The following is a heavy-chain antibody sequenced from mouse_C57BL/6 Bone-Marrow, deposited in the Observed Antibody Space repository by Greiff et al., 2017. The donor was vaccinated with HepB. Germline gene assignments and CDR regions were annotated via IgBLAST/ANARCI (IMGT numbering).Heavy chain of an antibody. CDR1: GYTFTSYG. J-gene: IGHJ2*01. Sequence: VKLMESGAELARPGASVKLSCKASGYTFTSYGISWVKQRTGQGLEWIGEIYPRSGNTYYNEKFKGKATLTADKSSSTAYMELRSLTSEDSAVYFCARRTTVVATDFDYWGQGTTLTVSS. V-gene: IGHV1-81*01. D-gene: IGHD1-1*01. CDR3: ARRTTVVATDFDY. CDR2: IYPRSGNT.